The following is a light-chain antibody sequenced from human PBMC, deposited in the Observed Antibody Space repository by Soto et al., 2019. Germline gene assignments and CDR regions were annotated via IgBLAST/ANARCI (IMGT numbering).Light chain of an antibody. J-gene: IGKJ4*01. CDR1: QSVSTN. V-gene: IGKV3D-15*01. Sequence: EILMTQSPATLSVSPGERATLSCRPSQSVSTNLAWYQQKPGQAPSLLIYDASTRASGIPARFSGSGSGTDFTLTITSLQSEDFALYYCQRYDDWPLTFGGGTKVEIK. CDR3: QRYDDWPLT. CDR2: DAS.